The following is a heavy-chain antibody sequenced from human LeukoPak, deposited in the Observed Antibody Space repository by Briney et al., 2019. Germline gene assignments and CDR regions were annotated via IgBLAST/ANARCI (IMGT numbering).Heavy chain of an antibody. Sequence: SETLSLTCTVSGGSISSGDYYWSWIRQPPGKGLEWIGYIYYSGSTYYNPSLKSRVTISVDTSKNQFSLKLGSVTAADTAVYYCARKDYGSGSFSRSFDSWGQGTLVTVSS. CDR1: GGSISSGDYY. CDR3: ARKDYGSGSFSRSFDS. CDR2: IYYSGST. J-gene: IGHJ4*02. V-gene: IGHV4-30-4*01. D-gene: IGHD3-10*01.